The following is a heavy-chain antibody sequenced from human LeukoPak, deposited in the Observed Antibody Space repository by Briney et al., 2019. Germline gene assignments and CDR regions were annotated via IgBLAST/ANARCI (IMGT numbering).Heavy chain of an antibody. Sequence: GGSLRLSCAASRFTFRSYAMSWVRQAPGKGLDWVSAISGSGGSAYYADSVKGRFTISRDNSKNTLYLQMNSLRAEDTAVYYCAKEITAGYYDSSGAFDYWGRGTLVTVSS. D-gene: IGHD3-22*01. V-gene: IGHV3-23*01. CDR3: AKEITAGYYDSSGAFDY. CDR1: RFTFRSYA. J-gene: IGHJ4*02. CDR2: ISGSGGSA.